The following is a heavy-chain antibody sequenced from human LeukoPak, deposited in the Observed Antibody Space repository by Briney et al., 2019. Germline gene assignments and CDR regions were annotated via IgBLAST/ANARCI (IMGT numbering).Heavy chain of an antibody. CDR2: ISGSGEST. CDR1: GFSFSSYG. D-gene: IGHD6-19*01. V-gene: IGHV3-23*01. J-gene: IGHJ3*02. Sequence: GGTLRLSCVGSGFSFSSYGMTWVRQAPGKGLEWVSAISGSGESTYNAGSMQGRFTISRDNSKNTLYLQMNSLRAEDTAIYYCAKIGWDDAFDIWGQGTMVTVSS. CDR3: AKIGWDDAFDI.